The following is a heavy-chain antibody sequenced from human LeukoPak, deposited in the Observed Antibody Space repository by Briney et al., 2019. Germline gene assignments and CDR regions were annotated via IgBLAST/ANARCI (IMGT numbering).Heavy chain of an antibody. CDR3: ARMNYHGSGSYYIGAFDI. J-gene: IGHJ3*02. Sequence: ASVKVSCKASGYTFTGYYMHWVRQAPGQGLEWMGWINPNSGGTNYAQKFQGRVTMTRDTSISTAYMELSRLRSDDTAVYYCARMNYHGSGSYYIGAFDIWGQGTMVTVSS. CDR1: GYTFTGYY. CDR2: INPNSGGT. V-gene: IGHV1-2*02. D-gene: IGHD3-10*01.